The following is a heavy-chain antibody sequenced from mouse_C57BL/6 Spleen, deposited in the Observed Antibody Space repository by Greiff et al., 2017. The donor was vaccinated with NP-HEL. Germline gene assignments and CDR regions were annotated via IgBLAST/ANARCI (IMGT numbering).Heavy chain of an antibody. J-gene: IGHJ4*01. CDR1: GFTFSDYG. V-gene: IGHV5-17*01. D-gene: IGHD1-1*01. CDR2: ISSGSSTI. CDR3: ARRFITTVGMDY. Sequence: DVQLVESGGGLVKPGGSLKLSCAASGFTFSDYGMHWVRQAPEKGLEWVAYISSGSSTIYYADTVKGRFTISRDNAKNTLFLQMTSLRSEDTAMYYCARRFITTVGMDYWGQGTSVTVSS.